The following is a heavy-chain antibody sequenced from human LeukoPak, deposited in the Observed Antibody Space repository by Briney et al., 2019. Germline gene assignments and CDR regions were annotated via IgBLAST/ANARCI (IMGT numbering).Heavy chain of an antibody. D-gene: IGHD3-10*01. J-gene: IGHJ6*04. CDR3: ARDDDYGSGSYYHYYYGMDV. CDR1: GYTFTSYG. Sequence: ASVKVSCKASGYTFTSYGISWVRQAPGQGLEWMGWISAYNGNTNYAQKLQGRVTMTTDTSTSTAYMELRSLRSDDTAVYYCARDDDYGSGSYYHYYYGMDVWGKGTRSPSPQ. V-gene: IGHV1-18*04. CDR2: ISAYNGNT.